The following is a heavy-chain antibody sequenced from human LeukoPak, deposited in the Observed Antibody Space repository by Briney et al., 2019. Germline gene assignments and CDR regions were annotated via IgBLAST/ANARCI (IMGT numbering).Heavy chain of an antibody. D-gene: IGHD3-16*01. J-gene: IGHJ3*02. CDR1: GFTFINAW. Sequence: PGGSLRLSCAASGFTFINAWMSWVRQAPGKGLEWVGRIKSKTDGGTTDYAAPVKGRFTISRDDSKNTLSLQMNSLKTEDTAVYYCTSRSHMFGGAFDIWGQGTMVTVSS. CDR2: IKSKTDGGTT. CDR3: TSRSHMFGGAFDI. V-gene: IGHV3-15*01.